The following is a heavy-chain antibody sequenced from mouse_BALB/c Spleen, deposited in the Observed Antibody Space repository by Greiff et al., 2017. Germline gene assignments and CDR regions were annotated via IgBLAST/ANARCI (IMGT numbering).Heavy chain of an antibody. J-gene: IGHJ3*01. CDR2: IYPGDGDT. V-gene: IGHV1-82*01. D-gene: IGHD4-1*01. CDR1: GYAFSSSW. CDR3: ARSGTGEFAY. Sequence: VQLQQSGPELVKPGASVKISCKASGYAFSSSWMNWVKQRPGQGLEWIGRIYPGDGDTNYNGKFKGKATLTADKSSSTAYMQLSSLTSVDSAVYFCARSGTGEFAYWGQGTLVTVSA.